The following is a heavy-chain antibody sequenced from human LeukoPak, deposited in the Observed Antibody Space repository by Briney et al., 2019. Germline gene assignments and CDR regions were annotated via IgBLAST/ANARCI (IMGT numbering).Heavy chain of an antibody. D-gene: IGHD6-19*01. CDR3: VKDPDSGWNNWFDP. CDR1: GFTFSSYA. V-gene: IGHV3-23*01. CDR2: ISGSGGGT. Sequence: GGYLRLSCAASGFTFSSYAMSWVRQAPGKGLEWVSGISGSGGGTYYADSVKGRFTISRDNSKNMLYLQMNSLRAEDTAVYYCVKDPDSGWNNWFDPRGQGTLVTVSS. J-gene: IGHJ5*02.